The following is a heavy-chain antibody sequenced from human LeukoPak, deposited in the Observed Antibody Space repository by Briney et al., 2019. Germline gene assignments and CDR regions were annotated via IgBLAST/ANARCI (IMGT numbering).Heavy chain of an antibody. CDR2: IRQDGSDN. CDR1: GFDFSHYW. J-gene: IGHJ4*02. V-gene: IGHV3-7*01. D-gene: IGHD2-2*01. CDR3: ARVGSTSWYLDY. Sequence: GGSLRLSCAASGFDFSHYWMSWVRQAPGKGLEWLANIRQDGSDNYYADSVKGRFTFSRDSARNSLYLQMNSLRADDTAVYYCARVGSTSWYLDYWGQGTLVTVSS.